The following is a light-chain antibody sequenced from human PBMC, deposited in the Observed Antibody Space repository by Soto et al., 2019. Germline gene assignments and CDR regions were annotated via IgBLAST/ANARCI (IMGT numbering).Light chain of an antibody. Sequence: EVVMTQSPATLSVSPGERATLSCRASQSITSNLAWYQQRPGQTPRLLIYEASTRATGIPARFSGSGSGTDFTLTITSLQSEDFAVYYCQPYNNWPLTFGGGTKVDIK. CDR3: QPYNNWPLT. V-gene: IGKV3-15*01. J-gene: IGKJ4*01. CDR1: QSITSN. CDR2: EAS.